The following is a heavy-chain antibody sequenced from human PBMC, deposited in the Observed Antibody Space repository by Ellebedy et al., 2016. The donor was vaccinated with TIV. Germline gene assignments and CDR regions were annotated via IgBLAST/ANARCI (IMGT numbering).Heavy chain of an antibody. CDR1: GFTVSSNY. D-gene: IGHD1-1*01. V-gene: IGHV3-53*01. J-gene: IGHJ6*02. CDR3: GRGSTGNYYAMDV. Sequence: GGSLRLXXEAFGFTVSSNYINWVRQAPGKGLDWVSVIYSGGSTFYADSVKGRFTVSRGDSKNTLYLQMNSLRAEDTAVYYCGRGSTGNYYAMDVWGQGTTVTVSS. CDR2: IYSGGST.